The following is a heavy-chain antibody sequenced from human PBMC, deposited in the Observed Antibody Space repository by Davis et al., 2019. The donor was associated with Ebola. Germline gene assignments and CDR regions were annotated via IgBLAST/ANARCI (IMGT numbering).Heavy chain of an antibody. CDR2: TYYSSKWYD. V-gene: IGHV6-1*01. J-gene: IGHJ6*04. D-gene: IGHD5-12*01. CDR3: ARGWLRSGLDV. CDR1: GDSVSSGG. Sequence: PSETLSLTCAISGDSVSSGGWNWIRQSPSRGLVWLGRTYYSSKWYDGYAESVKSRINISPDTAKNQFSLHLNSVTPEDTAVYYCARGWLRSGLDVWGKGAAVTVSS.